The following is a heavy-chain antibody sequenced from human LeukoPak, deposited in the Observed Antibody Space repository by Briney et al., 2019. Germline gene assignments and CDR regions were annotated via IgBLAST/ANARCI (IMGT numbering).Heavy chain of an antibody. D-gene: IGHD3-16*01. V-gene: IGHV3-13*04. CDR3: ARTRTTPGLGGLQMRYFDY. CDR1: GFTFSRYD. Sequence: RTGGSLRLSCAASGFTFSRYDMHWVRHVTGKGLEWVSGIGTAADTFYPDSVKGRFTISRDNAKNSFYLQINSLRAADTAVYYCARTRTTPGLGGLQMRYFDYWGQGILVTASS. J-gene: IGHJ4*02. CDR2: IGTAADT.